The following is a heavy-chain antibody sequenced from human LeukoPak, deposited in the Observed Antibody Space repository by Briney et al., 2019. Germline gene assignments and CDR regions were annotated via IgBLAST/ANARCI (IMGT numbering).Heavy chain of an antibody. CDR2: IYYSGNT. J-gene: IGHJ5*02. CDR3: VRGRAWFDP. Sequence: PSETLSLTCTVSGGSISSYYWSWIRQHPGKGLEWIGYIYYSGNTNYNSSLESRVTISVDTSKNQFSLRLNSVTAADTAVYYCVRGRAWFDPWGQGTLVTVSS. V-gene: IGHV4-59*01. CDR1: GGSISSYY. D-gene: IGHD3-10*01.